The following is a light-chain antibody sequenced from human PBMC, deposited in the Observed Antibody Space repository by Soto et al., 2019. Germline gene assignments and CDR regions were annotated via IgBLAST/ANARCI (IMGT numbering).Light chain of an antibody. J-gene: IGLJ1*01. CDR1: SSDVGVYNF. V-gene: IGLV2-11*01. CDR2: DVT. CDR3: CSYVGSYTSYV. Sequence: QSALTQPRSVSGSPGQSVTISCTGTSSDVGVYNFVSWYQQHPGKAPKFMIYDVTKRPSGVPDRFSGSKSGNTASLTISGLQAEDEADYYCCSYVGSYTSYVFGTGTKLTVL.